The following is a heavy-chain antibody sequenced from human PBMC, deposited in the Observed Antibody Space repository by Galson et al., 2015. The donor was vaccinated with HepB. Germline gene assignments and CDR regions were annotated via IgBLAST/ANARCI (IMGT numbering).Heavy chain of an antibody. J-gene: IGHJ5*02. CDR1: GYTFTGYY. CDR2: INPNSGGT. Sequence: SVKVSCKASGYTFTGYYMHWARQAPGQGLEWMGRINPNSGGTNYAQKFQGRVTMTRDTSITTAYMELRRLRSDDAAVYYCARDVVTSRYCDTIRCSFPAGSWGQGTLVTVSS. CDR3: ARDVVTSRYCDTIRCSFPAGS. D-gene: IGHD2/OR15-2a*01. V-gene: IGHV1-2*02.